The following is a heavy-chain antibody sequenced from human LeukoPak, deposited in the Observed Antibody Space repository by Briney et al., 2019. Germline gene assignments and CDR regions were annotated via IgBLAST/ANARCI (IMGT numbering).Heavy chain of an antibody. V-gene: IGHV5-51*01. CDR2: IYPGDSET. CDR1: GYSFSSYW. D-gene: IGHD3-10*01. CDR3: ARQSLSYYYGSGSYRHYYYYYMDV. J-gene: IGHJ6*03. Sequence: GESLKISCKGSGYSFSSYWIGWVRQMPGKGLEWMGIIYPGDSETRNSLSFEGQVTISVDKSISTAYVQWSSLKASDTATYYCARQSLSYYYGSGSYRHYYYYYMDVWGKGTTVTVSS.